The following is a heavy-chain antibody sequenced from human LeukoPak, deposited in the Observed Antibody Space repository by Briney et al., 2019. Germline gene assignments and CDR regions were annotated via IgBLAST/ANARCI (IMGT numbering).Heavy chain of an antibody. Sequence: ASVKVSCKASGYTFTNYGISWVRQAPGQGLEWMGIINPSGGSTSYAQKFQGRVTMTRDTSTSTVYMELSSLRSEDTAVYYCARGIVVVPAAMVYWGQGTLVTVSS. D-gene: IGHD2-2*01. CDR2: INPSGGST. V-gene: IGHV1-46*01. J-gene: IGHJ4*02. CDR3: ARGIVVVPAAMVY. CDR1: GYTFTNYG.